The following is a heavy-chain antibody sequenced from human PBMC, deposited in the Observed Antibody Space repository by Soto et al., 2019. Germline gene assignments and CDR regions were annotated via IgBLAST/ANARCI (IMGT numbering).Heavy chain of an antibody. Sequence: EVQLLESGGGLVQPEGSLRLSCAASGFTFNNYAMTWVRQAPGKGLEWVPAISGGGDTTSYADSVKGRFTVSRDGSKNTRYLQMSSLRAEDTALYYCAKGRGGSGSLTPRVDFWGQGTLVTVSS. D-gene: IGHD3-10*01. CDR3: AKGRGGSGSLTPRVDF. V-gene: IGHV3-23*01. CDR2: ISGGGDTT. CDR1: GFTFNNYA. J-gene: IGHJ4*02.